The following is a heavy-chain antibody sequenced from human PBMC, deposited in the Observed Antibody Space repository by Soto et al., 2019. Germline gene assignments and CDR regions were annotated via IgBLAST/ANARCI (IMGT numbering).Heavy chain of an antibody. CDR2: IRSKSDGGTP. CDR3: TTDLSVRCSGGSCRDAFDI. D-gene: IGHD2-15*01. Sequence: EVQLVESGGGLVKPGGSLRLSCTASGFTFSHAWMNWVRQAPGKGLEWVGRIRSKSDGGTPDYAAPVKGRFSISRDDSKNTLYLQMNSLKTEDTAVYYCTTDLSVRCSGGSCRDAFDIWGQGTMVTVSS. V-gene: IGHV3-15*07. CDR1: GFTFSHAW. J-gene: IGHJ3*02.